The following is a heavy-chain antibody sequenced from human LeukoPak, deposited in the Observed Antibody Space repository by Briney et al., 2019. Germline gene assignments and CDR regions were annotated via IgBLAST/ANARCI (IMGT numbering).Heavy chain of an antibody. J-gene: IGHJ3*02. D-gene: IGHD3-22*01. V-gene: IGHV4-31*03. Sequence: SETLCLTCTVSGGSISSGGYYWSWIRQHPGKGLKWIGYIYYSGSTYYNPSLKSRVTISVDTSKNQFSLKLSSVTAADTAVYYCARGHDSSGYAFDIWGQGTMVTVSS. CDR1: GGSISSGGYY. CDR2: IYYSGST. CDR3: ARGHDSSGYAFDI.